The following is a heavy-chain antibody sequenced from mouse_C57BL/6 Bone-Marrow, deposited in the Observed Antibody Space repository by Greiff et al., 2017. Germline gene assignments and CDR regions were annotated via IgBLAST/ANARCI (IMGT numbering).Heavy chain of an antibody. D-gene: IGHD2-4*01. J-gene: IGHJ4*01. CDR2: INYDGSST. CDR1: GFTFSDYY. CDR3: ARIYYDYDGGVRYAMDY. Sequence: DVQLVESEGGLVQPGSSMKLSCTASGFTFSDYYMAWVRQVPEKGLEWVANINYDGSSTYYLDSLKSRFIISRDNAKNILYLQMSSLKSEDTATYYCARIYYDYDGGVRYAMDYWGQGTSVTVSS. V-gene: IGHV5-16*01.